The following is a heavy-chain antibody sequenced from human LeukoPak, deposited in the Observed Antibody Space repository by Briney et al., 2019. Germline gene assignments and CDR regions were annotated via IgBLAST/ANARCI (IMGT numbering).Heavy chain of an antibody. CDR1: GGSISSGGYY. CDR2: IYYSGST. V-gene: IGHV4-31*03. D-gene: IGHD5-24*01. Sequence: SETLSLTCTVSGGSISSGGYYWSWIRQHPGKGLEWIGYIYYSGSTYYNPSLKSRVTISVDTSKNQFSLKLSSVTAADTAVYYCARWLQKYGEYYFDYWGQGTLVTVSS. CDR3: ARWLQKYGEYYFDY. J-gene: IGHJ4*02.